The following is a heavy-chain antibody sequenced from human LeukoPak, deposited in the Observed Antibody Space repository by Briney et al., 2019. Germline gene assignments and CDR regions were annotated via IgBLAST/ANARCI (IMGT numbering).Heavy chain of an antibody. Sequence: ASVKVSCKASGYTFTGYYMHWVRQAPGQGLEWMGWINPNSGGTNYAQKFQGRVTMTRDTPISTAYMELSRLRSDDTAVYYCARDLLWFGELLTYYYYGMDVWGQGTTVTVSS. V-gene: IGHV1-2*02. CDR2: INPNSGGT. D-gene: IGHD3-10*01. CDR1: GYTFTGYY. J-gene: IGHJ6*02. CDR3: ARDLLWFGELLTYYYYGMDV.